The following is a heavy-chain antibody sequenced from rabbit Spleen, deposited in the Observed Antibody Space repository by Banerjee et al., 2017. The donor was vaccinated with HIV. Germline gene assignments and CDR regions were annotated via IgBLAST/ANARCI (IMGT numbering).Heavy chain of an antibody. CDR2: IDPIFGIT. Sequence: QEQLEESGGGLVKPEGSLTLTCKASGFPFSNKAVMCWVRQAPGKGLEWIGYIDPIFGITYYANWVNGRFSISRENAQNTVFLQMTSLTAADTATYFCARDGAGGSYFALWGPGTLVTVS. CDR3: ARDGAGGSYFAL. D-gene: IGHD8-1*01. J-gene: IGHJ4*01. CDR1: GFPFSNKA. V-gene: IGHV1S47*01.